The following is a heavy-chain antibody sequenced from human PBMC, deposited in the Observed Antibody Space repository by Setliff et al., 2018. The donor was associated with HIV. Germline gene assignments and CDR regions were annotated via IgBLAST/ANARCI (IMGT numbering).Heavy chain of an antibody. CDR1: GYTFIGYY. V-gene: IGHV1-2*02. D-gene: IGHD1-26*01. CDR2: INSNSGGT. J-gene: IGHJ5*02. CDR3: AREPDRIVGAA. Sequence: ASVKVSCKASGYTFIGYYMHWMRQAPGQGLEWMGWINSNSGGTNYAQKFQGRVTMTRDTSISTAYMEVRDLRSDDTAVYYCAREPDRIVGAAWGQGTLVTVSS.